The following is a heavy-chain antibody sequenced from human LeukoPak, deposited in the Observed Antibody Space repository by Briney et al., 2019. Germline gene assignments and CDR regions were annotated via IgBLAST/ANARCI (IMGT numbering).Heavy chain of an antibody. CDR3: AKSEFWSGYYFDY. J-gene: IGHJ4*02. CDR2: IRYDGSNK. D-gene: IGHD3-3*01. CDR1: GFTFSSYG. V-gene: IGHV3-30*02. Sequence: PGGSLRLSCAASGFTFSSYGMHWVRQAPGKGLEWVAFIRYDGSNKYYADSVKGRFTISRDNSKNTLYLQMNSLGAEDTAVYYCAKSEFWSGYYFDYWGQGTLVTVSS.